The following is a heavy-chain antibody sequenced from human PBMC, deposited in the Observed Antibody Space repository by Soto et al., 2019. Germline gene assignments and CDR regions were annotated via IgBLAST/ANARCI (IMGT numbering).Heavy chain of an antibody. CDR2: INPNSGGT. Sequence: GASVKVSCKASGYTFTGYYMHWVRQAPGQGLEWMGWINPNSGGTNYAQKFQGRVTITADESTSTAYMELSSLRSEDTAVYYCARLVELDIVAKGDPDYYYYGMDVWGQGTTVTVSS. CDR1: GYTFTGYY. J-gene: IGHJ6*02. CDR3: ARLVELDIVAKGDPDYYYYGMDV. V-gene: IGHV1-2*02. D-gene: IGHD5-12*01.